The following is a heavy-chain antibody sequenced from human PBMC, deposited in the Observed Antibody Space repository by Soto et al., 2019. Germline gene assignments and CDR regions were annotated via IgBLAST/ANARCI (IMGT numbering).Heavy chain of an antibody. CDR3: AKDLGGYSGYDLSY. CDR2: ISGSGGRT. J-gene: IGHJ4*02. CDR1: GFTFRTYA. V-gene: IGHV3-23*01. D-gene: IGHD5-12*01. Sequence: QLGGSLRLSCAASGFTFRTYAMSWVRQAPGKGLEWVSTISGSGGRTYYADSVKGRFTISRDNSKNTLYLQVNSLRAEDTAVYYCAKDLGGYSGYDLSYWGQGTLVTVSS.